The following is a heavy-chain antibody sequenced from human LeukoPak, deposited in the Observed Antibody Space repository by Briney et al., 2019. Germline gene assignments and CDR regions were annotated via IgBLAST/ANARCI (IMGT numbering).Heavy chain of an antibody. CDR3: ARGNDYDSSGYYTYYFDY. D-gene: IGHD3-22*01. Sequence: SETLSLTCAVYGGSFSGYYWSWIRQPPGKGLEWIGEINHSGSTNYNPSLKSRVTISVGTSKNQFSLKLSSVTAADTAVYYCARGNDYDSSGYYTYYFDYWGQGTLVTVSS. CDR2: INHSGST. CDR1: GGSFSGYY. J-gene: IGHJ4*02. V-gene: IGHV4-34*01.